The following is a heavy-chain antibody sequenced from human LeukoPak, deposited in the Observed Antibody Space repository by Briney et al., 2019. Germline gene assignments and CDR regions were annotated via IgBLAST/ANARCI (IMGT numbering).Heavy chain of an antibody. CDR3: ARAPDYDFWSGYSN. D-gene: IGHD3-3*01. Sequence: GGSLRLSCAASGFTFDDYAMHWVRQAPGKGLEWVSGINWNSGTIGYADSVKGRFTVSRDNAKKSLHLQMNSLKTEDTAVYYCARAPDYDFWSGYSNWGQGTLVTVSS. V-gene: IGHV3-9*01. CDR2: INWNSGTI. J-gene: IGHJ4*02. CDR1: GFTFDDYA.